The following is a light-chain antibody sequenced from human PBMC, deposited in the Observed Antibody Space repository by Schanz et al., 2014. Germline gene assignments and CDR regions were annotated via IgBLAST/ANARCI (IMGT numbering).Light chain of an antibody. CDR2: TAS. CDR3: QHYNNWPPLMYT. CDR1: QNINNW. J-gene: IGKJ2*01. V-gene: IGKV1-5*01. Sequence: DIQMTQSPSTLSASVGDSVTITCRASQNINNWLAWYQQKPGKAPKLLIYTASSLHSGVPSRFSGSGSGTEFTLTISSLQSEDFAVYYCQHYNNWPPLMYTFGQGTKLEMK.